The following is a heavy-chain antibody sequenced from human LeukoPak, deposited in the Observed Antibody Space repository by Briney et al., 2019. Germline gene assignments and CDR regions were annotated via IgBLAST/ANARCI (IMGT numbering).Heavy chain of an antibody. V-gene: IGHV4-59*11. CDR3: ARARGGNYDILTGYSNYFDY. J-gene: IGHJ4*02. D-gene: IGHD3-9*01. Sequence: PSETLSLTCTVSGGSISSHYWSWIRQPPGKGLEWIGYIYYSGSTNYNPSLKSRVTISEDTSKNQFSLKLSSVTAADTAVYYCARARGGNYDILTGYSNYFDYWGQGTLVTVSS. CDR1: GGSISSHY. CDR2: IYYSGST.